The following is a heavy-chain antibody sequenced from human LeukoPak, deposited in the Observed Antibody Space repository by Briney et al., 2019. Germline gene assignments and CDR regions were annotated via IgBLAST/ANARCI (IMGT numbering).Heavy chain of an antibody. J-gene: IGHJ6*02. D-gene: IGHD2-2*01. Sequence: SETLSLTCAVYGGSFSGYYWSWIRQPPGKGLEWIGEINHSGSINYNPSLKSRVTISVDTSKNQFSLKLSSVTAADTAVYYCASLYCSSTSCYSEYYGMDVWGQGTTVTVSS. CDR1: GGSFSGYY. CDR2: INHSGSI. CDR3: ASLYCSSTSCYSEYYGMDV. V-gene: IGHV4-34*01.